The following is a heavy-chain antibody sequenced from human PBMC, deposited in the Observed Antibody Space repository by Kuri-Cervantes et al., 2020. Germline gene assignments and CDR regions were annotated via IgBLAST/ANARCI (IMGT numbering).Heavy chain of an antibody. CDR2: IWYDGSNK. CDR1: GFTFSSYG. D-gene: IGHD1-14*01. CDR3: ARGPDPGSDY. J-gene: IGHJ4*02. V-gene: IGHV3-33*01. Sequence: GESLKISCAASGFTFSSYGMHWVRQAPGKGLEWVAVIWYDGSNKYYADSVKGRFTISRDNSKNTLYLQMNSLRAEDTAVYYCARGPDPGSDYWGQGTLVTVSS.